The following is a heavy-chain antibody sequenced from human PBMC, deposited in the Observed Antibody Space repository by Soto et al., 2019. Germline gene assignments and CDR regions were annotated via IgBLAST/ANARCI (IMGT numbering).Heavy chain of an antibody. J-gene: IGHJ4*02. CDR2: TYYRSQWHY. CDR1: GASVSNNGAA. CDR3: ARDPPDFNSGFDY. Sequence: PSQTLSLTCAISGASVSNNGAAWNWIRQSPSRGLEWLGRTYYRSQWHYDYATSVRSRITINPDTSKNQFSLQLNSVTPEDTAVYYCARDPPDFNSGFDYWGQGTLVTSPQ. V-gene: IGHV6-1*01. D-gene: IGHD1-26*01.